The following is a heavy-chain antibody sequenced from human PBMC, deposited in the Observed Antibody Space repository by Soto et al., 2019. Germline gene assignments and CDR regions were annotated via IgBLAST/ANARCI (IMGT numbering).Heavy chain of an antibody. D-gene: IGHD3-10*01. CDR2: ISYDGSNK. J-gene: IGHJ6*02. Sequence: GGSLRLSWAASGFTFSSYGMHWVRQAPGKGLEWVAVISYDGSNKYYADSVKGRFTISRDNSKNTLYLQMNSLRAEDTAVYYCAKHLSLYGSGSYRRYYYYGMGVRGQGTTVTVSS. CDR3: AKHLSLYGSGSYRRYYYYGMGV. V-gene: IGHV3-30*18. CDR1: GFTFSSYG.